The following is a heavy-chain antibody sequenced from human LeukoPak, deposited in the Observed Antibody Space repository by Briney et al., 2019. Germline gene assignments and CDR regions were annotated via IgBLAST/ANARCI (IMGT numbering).Heavy chain of an antibody. CDR2: INHSGST. J-gene: IGHJ5*02. V-gene: IGHV4-34*01. CDR1: GGSFSGYY. D-gene: IGHD2-2*01. CDR3: ARGKYCSSTSCYADTMWWFDP. Sequence: SETLSLTCAVYGGSFSGYYWSWIRQPPGKGLGWIGEINHSGSTNYNPSLKSRVTISVDTSKNQFSLKLSSVTAADTAVYYCARGKYCSSTSCYADTMWWFDPWGQGTLVTVSS.